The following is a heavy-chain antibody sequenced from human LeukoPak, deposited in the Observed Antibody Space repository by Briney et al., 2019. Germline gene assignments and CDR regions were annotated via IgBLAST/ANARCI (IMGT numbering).Heavy chain of an antibody. D-gene: IGHD2-2*02. J-gene: IGHJ4*02. CDR1: GFTFDDYG. Sequence: GGSLRLSCAAPGFTFDDYGMSWVRQAPGKGLEWVSGINWNGGSTGYADSVKGRFTISRDNAKNSLYLQMNSLRAEDTALYYCARMDIVVVPAAIGDYFDYWGQGTLVTVSS. V-gene: IGHV3-20*04. CDR3: ARMDIVVVPAAIGDYFDY. CDR2: INWNGGST.